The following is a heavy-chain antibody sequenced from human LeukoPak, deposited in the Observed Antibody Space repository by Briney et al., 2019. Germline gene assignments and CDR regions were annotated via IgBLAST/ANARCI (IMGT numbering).Heavy chain of an antibody. Sequence: GGSLRLSCAASGFTFSSYDMNWVRQAPGKGLEWVSSISSSSRTIYYADSVKGRFTISRDNAKNSLYLQMNTLRAEDTAVYYCARPYSSGWDDWFDPWGQGTQVTVSS. CDR1: GFTFSSYD. CDR3: ARPYSSGWDDWFDP. J-gene: IGHJ5*02. V-gene: IGHV3-48*01. D-gene: IGHD6-19*01. CDR2: ISSSSRTI.